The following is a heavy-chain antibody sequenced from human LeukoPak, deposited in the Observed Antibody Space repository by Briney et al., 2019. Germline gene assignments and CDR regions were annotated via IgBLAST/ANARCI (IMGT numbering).Heavy chain of an antibody. CDR1: GYTLTVYY. CDR2: INPNSGGT. CDR3: PREVGESFDY. Sequence: ASVTVSYKASGYTLTVYYMHWVRQAPRHGLEGMGWINPNSGGTNYAQKFQGWITVTRAASISAAYMELSRLRSDDTAVYYCPREVGESFDYWGQGTLVTVSS. V-gene: IGHV1-2*04. D-gene: IGHD3-10*01. J-gene: IGHJ4*02.